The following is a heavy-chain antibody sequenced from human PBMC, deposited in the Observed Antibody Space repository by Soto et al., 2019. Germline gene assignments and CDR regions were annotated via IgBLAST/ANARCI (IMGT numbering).Heavy chain of an antibody. D-gene: IGHD7-27*01. V-gene: IGHV3-33*01. J-gene: IGHJ4*02. CDR1: GFTFSTYG. Sequence: QVQLVESGGGVVQPGGSLRLSCAASGFTFSTYGMHWVRQAPGKGLEWVAVIWYDGSNKYYADSVTGRFTISRDNSKSTLYLQMNRLRAADTAVYYCARDRLLGNSFDYWGQGSLVTVSS. CDR3: ARDRLLGNSFDY. CDR2: IWYDGSNK.